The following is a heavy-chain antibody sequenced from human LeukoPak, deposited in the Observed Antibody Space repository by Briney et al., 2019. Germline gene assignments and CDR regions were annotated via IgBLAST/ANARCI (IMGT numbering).Heavy chain of an antibody. CDR1: GFSFRTYG. V-gene: IGHV3-30*18. J-gene: IGHJ6*02. CDR3: AKDLHTSYYYGSGSNYFYGMDV. Sequence: GRSLRLPCAASGFSFRTYGMHWVRQAPGKGLEWVALTSYDGRNIYHADSVKGRFTISRDNSKDTLYLQMNSLRAEDTALYYCAKDLHTSYYYGSGSNYFYGMDVWGQGTTVTVSS. D-gene: IGHD3-10*01. CDR2: TSYDGRNI.